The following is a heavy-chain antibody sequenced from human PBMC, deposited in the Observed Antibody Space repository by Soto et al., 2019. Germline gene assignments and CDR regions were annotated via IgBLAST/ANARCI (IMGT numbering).Heavy chain of an antibody. CDR3: ARQSGGYCSGGSCYFIDY. CDR1: GGSFSGYY. D-gene: IGHD2-15*01. J-gene: IGHJ4*02. V-gene: IGHV4-34*01. CDR2: INHSGST. Sequence: SETLSLTCAVYGGSFSGYYWSWIRQPPGKGLEWIGEINHSGSTNYNPSLKSRVTISVDTSKNQFSLKLSSVTAADTAVYYCARQSGGYCSGGSCYFIDYWGQGTPVTVS.